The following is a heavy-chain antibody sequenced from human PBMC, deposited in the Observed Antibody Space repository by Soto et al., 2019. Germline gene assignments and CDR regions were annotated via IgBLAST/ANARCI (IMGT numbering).Heavy chain of an antibody. V-gene: IGHV4-31*03. CDR3: ARDMVVPAATTYYYYGMDV. CDR2: IYYSGST. D-gene: IGHD2-2*01. J-gene: IGHJ6*02. CDR1: GGSISSGGYY. Sequence: QVQLQESGPGLVKPSQTLSLTCTVSGGSISSGGYYWSWIRQHPGKGLEWIGYIYYSGSTYYNPSLKSRVTISVDTSKNQFSLNLSSVTAADTAVYYCARDMVVPAATTYYYYGMDVWGQGTTVTVSS.